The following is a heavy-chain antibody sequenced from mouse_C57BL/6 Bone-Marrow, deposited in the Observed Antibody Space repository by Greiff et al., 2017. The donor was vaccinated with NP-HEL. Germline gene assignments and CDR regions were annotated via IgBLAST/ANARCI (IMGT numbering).Heavy chain of an antibody. CDR2: INPYNGGT. CDR3: ARRVDY. CDR1: GYTFTDYY. V-gene: IGHV1-19*01. J-gene: IGHJ2*01. Sequence: EVQLQQSGPVLVKPGASVKMSCKASGYTFTDYYVNWVKQSDGKSLEWIGGINPYNGGTSYNQKFKGKATLTVDKSSSTAYMKLNTLTSEDSAVYYCARRVDYWGQGTTLTVSS.